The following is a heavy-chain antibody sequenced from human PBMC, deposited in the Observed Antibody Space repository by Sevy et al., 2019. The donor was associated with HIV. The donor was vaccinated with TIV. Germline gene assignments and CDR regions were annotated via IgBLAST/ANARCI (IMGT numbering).Heavy chain of an antibody. J-gene: IGHJ1*01. CDR2: IYYSGST. V-gene: IGHV4-39*01. CDR1: GGSISSSSYY. Sequence: KQSQTLSLTCTVSGGSISSSSYYWGWIRQPPGKGLEWIGSIYYSGSTYYNPSLKSRVTISVDTSKNQFSLKLSSVTAADTAVYYCARGDIVVVVAATVTGYFQHWGQGTLVTVSS. CDR3: ARGDIVVVVAATVTGYFQH. D-gene: IGHD2-15*01.